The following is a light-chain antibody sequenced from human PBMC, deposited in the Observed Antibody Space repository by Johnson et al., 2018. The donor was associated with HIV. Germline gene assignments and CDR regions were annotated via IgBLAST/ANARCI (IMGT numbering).Light chain of an antibody. CDR2: ETN. Sequence: QSVLTQPPSVSAAPGQKVTISCSGSSSNIGNNYVSWYQQLPGTAPKLLIYETNKRPSGIPDRFSGSKSGTSATLGINGLQTGDEADYYCGTWDSSLSAYVFGTGTKVTVL. V-gene: IGLV1-51*02. J-gene: IGLJ1*01. CDR3: GTWDSSLSAYV. CDR1: SSNIGNNY.